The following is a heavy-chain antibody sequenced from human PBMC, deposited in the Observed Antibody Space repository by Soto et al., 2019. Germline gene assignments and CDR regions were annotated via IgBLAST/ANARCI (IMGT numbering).Heavy chain of an antibody. D-gene: IGHD3-10*01. CDR3: VKAEGGYYGSGNFGYFDD. CDR2: INWNSGNI. V-gene: IGHV3-9*01. Sequence: EVHLVESGGDLVQPGRSLRLSCEASGFTFNDYAMHWVRQAPGKGLEWVSGINWNSGNIGYADSVKGRFTISRDNAKNSLNLQMNSLRPEDTALYYCVKAEGGYYGSGNFGYFDDWGQGTLVTVSS. CDR1: GFTFNDYA. J-gene: IGHJ4*02.